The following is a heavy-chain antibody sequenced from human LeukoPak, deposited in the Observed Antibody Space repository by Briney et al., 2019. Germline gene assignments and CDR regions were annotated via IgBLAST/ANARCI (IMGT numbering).Heavy chain of an antibody. J-gene: IGHJ6*03. V-gene: IGHV1-8*01. D-gene: IGHD3-3*01. Sequence: ASVKVSCKASVYTFTSYDINWVRQATGQGLEWMGWMNPNSGNTGYAQKFQGRVTMTRNTSISTAYMELSSLRSEDTAVYYCATNRYDFWSATYYYYYYMDVWGKGTTVTVSS. CDR3: ATNRYDFWSATYYYYYYMDV. CDR2: MNPNSGNT. CDR1: VYTFTSYD.